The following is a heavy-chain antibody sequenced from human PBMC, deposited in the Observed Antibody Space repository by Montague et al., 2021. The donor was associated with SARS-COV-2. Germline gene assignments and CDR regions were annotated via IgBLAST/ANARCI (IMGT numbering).Heavy chain of an antibody. D-gene: IGHD1-14*01. J-gene: IGHJ6*02. CDR1: GFTFSSYS. CDR3: AKQTGAQTSYYSYGMDV. V-gene: IGHV3-30*18. Sequence: SLRLSCAASGFTFSSYSMHWVRQSPGKGLEWVALISYDGSYKYYADSVKGRFTISRDNSKNTLYLQMNSLRGEDTAVYYCAKQTGAQTSYYSYGMDVWGQGTTVTVSS. CDR2: ISYDGSYK.